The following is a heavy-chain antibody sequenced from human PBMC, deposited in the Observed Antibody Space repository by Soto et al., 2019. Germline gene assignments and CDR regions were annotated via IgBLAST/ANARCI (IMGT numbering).Heavy chain of an antibody. CDR3: ARHGVPAAMKPYFYYYYGMDV. J-gene: IGHJ6*02. CDR1: GGSISSSSYY. V-gene: IGHV4-39*01. CDR2: IYYSGST. Sequence: ETLSLTCTVSGGSISSSSYYWGWIRQPPGKGLEWIGSIYYSGSTYYNPSLKSRVPISVDTSKNQFSLKLSSVTAADTAVYYCARHGVPAAMKPYFYYYYGMDVWGQGTTVTVS. D-gene: IGHD2-2*01.